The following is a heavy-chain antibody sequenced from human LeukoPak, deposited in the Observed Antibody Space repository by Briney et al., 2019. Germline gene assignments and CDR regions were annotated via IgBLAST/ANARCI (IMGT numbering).Heavy chain of an antibody. D-gene: IGHD2-2*01. CDR2: IYYSGST. Sequence: SETLSLTCTVPGGSISSYYWSWIRQPPGKGLEWIGYIYYSGSTNYNPSLKSRVTISVDTSKNQFSLKLSSVTAADTAVYYCARHGIVVVPAATHFDYWGQGTLVTVSS. V-gene: IGHV4-59*08. CDR3: ARHGIVVVPAATHFDY. J-gene: IGHJ4*02. CDR1: GGSISSYY.